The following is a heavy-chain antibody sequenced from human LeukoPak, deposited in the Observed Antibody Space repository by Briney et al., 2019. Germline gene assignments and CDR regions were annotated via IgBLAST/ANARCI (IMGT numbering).Heavy chain of an antibody. CDR3: AKQPRPRRFLDYFDY. CDR2: RYDGSNK. Sequence: RYDGSNKYYPHSLKRRFTISRENYKNTLYVKMNRLRAEETGVYYCAKQPRPRRFLDYFDYWGQGTLVTVSS. D-gene: IGHD3-3*01. V-gene: IGHV3-30*02. J-gene: IGHJ4*02.